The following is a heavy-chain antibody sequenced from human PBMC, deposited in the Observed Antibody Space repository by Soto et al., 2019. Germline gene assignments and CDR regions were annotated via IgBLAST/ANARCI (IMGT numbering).Heavy chain of an antibody. CDR1: GYTFTSYD. V-gene: IGHV1-8*01. J-gene: IGHJ6*03. D-gene: IGHD5-12*01. CDR2: MNPNSGNT. Sequence: GASVKVSCKASGYTFTSYDIDWVRQATGQGLEWMGWMNPNSGNTGYAQKFQGRVTMTRNTSISTAYMELSSLRSEDTAVYYCARYSGYDWYYYYYYMDVWGKGTTVTVS. CDR3: ARYSGYDWYYYYYYMDV.